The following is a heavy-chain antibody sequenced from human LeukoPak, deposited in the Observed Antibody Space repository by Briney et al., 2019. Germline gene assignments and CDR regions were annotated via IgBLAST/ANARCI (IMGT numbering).Heavy chain of an antibody. Sequence: GGSLRLSCAASGFTFSSYAMNWVRQAPGKGLGWVSTIRGTGTITYYADSVKGRFTISRDNSKNTLYLEISSLRVEDTAVYYCAKDGISGWYGNHFDYWGQGTLVTVSP. J-gene: IGHJ4*02. CDR3: AKDGISGWYGNHFDY. D-gene: IGHD6-19*01. V-gene: IGHV3-23*01. CDR1: GFTFSSYA. CDR2: IRGTGTIT.